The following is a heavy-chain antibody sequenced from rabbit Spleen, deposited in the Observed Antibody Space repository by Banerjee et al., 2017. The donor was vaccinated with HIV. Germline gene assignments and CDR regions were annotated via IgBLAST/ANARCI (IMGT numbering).Heavy chain of an antibody. D-gene: IGHD2-1*01. CDR3: ARGSAAMTMVITGFYFNL. J-gene: IGHJ4*01. CDR1: GFDFSVYG. CDR2: IEPIFGRT. Sequence: QEQLVESGGGLVQPGGSLKLSCKASGFDFSVYGLSWVRQAPGKGLEWIGYIEPIFGRTYYASWVNGRFTISSHNAQNTLYLQLTSLTAADTATYFCARGSAAMTMVITGFYFNLWGPGTLVTVS. V-gene: IGHV1S47*01.